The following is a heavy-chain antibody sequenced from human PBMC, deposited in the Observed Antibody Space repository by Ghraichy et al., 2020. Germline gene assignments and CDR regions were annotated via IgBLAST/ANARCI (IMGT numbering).Heavy chain of an antibody. CDR3: AREGTGTVDF. D-gene: IGHD1-7*01. CDR1: GDSISTYY. CDR2: ISSSGIT. J-gene: IGHJ4*02. Sequence: SETLSLTCAVSGDSISTYYWTWIRQPAGEGLEWIGRISSSGITNYNPSLWSRVTMSVDTSRNQFSLKLTSVTAADTAVYYCAREGTGTVDFWGQGTLVTVSS. V-gene: IGHV4-4*07.